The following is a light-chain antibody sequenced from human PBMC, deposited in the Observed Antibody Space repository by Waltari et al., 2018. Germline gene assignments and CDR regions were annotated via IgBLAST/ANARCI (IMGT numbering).Light chain of an antibody. Sequence: SPRHPGKAPKFISYGGSHRPSGVSNRFSGSKSGNSSFLTISGLQAEDESDYYFNSYTVSSSWVFGGGTKLT. J-gene: IGLJ3*02. V-gene: IGLV2-14*02. CDR2: GGS. CDR3: NSYTVSSSWV.